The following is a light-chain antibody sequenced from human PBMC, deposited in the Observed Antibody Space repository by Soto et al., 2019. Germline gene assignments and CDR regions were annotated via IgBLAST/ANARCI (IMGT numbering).Light chain of an antibody. Sequence: QSVLTQPPSASGTPGQRVTISCSGSSSNIGSNSVNWYHQVAGTAPKLLIHSDNQRPSGVPDRFSGSKSGTSASLAISGLQSGDEADYYCATWDDTLNGWVFGGGTKLTVL. J-gene: IGLJ3*02. CDR1: SSNIGSNS. CDR2: SDN. CDR3: ATWDDTLNGWV. V-gene: IGLV1-44*01.